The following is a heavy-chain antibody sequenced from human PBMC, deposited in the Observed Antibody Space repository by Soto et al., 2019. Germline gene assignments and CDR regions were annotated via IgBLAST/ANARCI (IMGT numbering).Heavy chain of an antibody. CDR1: GYTFTSYY. Sequence: GASVKVSCKASGYTFTSYYMHWVRQAPGQGLEWMGIINPSGGSTSYAQKFQGRVTMTRDTSTSTVYMELSSLRSEDTAVYYCARYPREYAASYYFDYWGQGTLVTVSS. D-gene: IGHD2-15*01. V-gene: IGHV1-46*01. CDR2: INPSGGST. J-gene: IGHJ4*02. CDR3: ARYPREYAASYYFDY.